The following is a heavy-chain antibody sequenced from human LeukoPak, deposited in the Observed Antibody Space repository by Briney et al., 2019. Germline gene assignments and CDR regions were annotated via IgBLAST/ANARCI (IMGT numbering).Heavy chain of an antibody. CDR2: IYYSGST. CDR1: GGSISSYY. CDR3: ARSAGYYYYYMDV. Sequence: SETLSLTCTVSGGSISSYYWSWIRQPPGKGLEWIGYIYYSGSTNYNPSLKSRATISVDTSKNQFPLKLSSVTAADTAVYYCARSAGYYYYYMDVWGQGTLVTVSS. V-gene: IGHV4-59*01. J-gene: IGHJ6*03.